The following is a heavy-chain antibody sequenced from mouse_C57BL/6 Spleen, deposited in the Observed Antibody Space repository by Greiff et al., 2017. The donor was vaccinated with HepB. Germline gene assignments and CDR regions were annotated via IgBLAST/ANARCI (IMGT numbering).Heavy chain of an antibody. V-gene: IGHV2-9-1*01. CDR3: ARNEKSPITTVVATDAMDY. Sequence: QVQLQESGPGLVAPSQSLSITCTVSGFSLTSYAISWVRQPPGKGLEWLGVIWTGGGTNYNSALKSRLSISKDNSKSQVFLKMNSLQTDDTARYYCARNEKSPITTVVATDAMDYWGQGTSVTVSS. J-gene: IGHJ4*01. CDR2: IWTGGGT. D-gene: IGHD1-1*01. CDR1: GFSLTSYA.